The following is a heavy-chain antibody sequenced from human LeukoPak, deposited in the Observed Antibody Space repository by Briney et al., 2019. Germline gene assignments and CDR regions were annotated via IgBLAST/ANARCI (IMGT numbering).Heavy chain of an antibody. D-gene: IGHD6-13*01. Sequence: ASVKVSCKASGGTFSSYAISWVRQAPGQGLEWMGRIIPILGIANYAQKFQGRVTITADKSTSTAYMELSSLRSEDTAVYYCARGGIAAAGNFDHWGQGTLVTVSS. CDR2: IIPILGIA. CDR1: GGTFSSYA. CDR3: ARGGIAAAGNFDH. V-gene: IGHV1-69*04. J-gene: IGHJ4*02.